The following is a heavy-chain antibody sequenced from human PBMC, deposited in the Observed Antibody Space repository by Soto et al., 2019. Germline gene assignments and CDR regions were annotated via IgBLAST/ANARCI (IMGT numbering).Heavy chain of an antibody. J-gene: IGHJ5*02. CDR1: GGSVNGYY. D-gene: IGHD3-3*01. V-gene: IGHV4-34*01. CDR2: INHTGGT. CDR3: ATRITVFGLLIPPFDP. Sequence: TLSLTCAVYGGSVNGYYWNWIRQPPGKGLEWIGEINHTGGTHYNPSLKSRATMSVDTSKNQFSLRLSSVTAADTAIYYCATRITVFGLLIPPFDPWGQGTQVTVSS.